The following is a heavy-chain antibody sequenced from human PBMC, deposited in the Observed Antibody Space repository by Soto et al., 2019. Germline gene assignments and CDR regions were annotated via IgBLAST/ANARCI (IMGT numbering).Heavy chain of an antibody. CDR1: GVSISSSNC. CDR3: ARKTYYDFWSGYTDYYYYGMDV. CDR2: IYHSGST. D-gene: IGHD3-3*01. J-gene: IGHJ6*02. Sequence: SETLSLTCAVSGVSISSSNCWSWVRQPPGKGLEWIGEIYHSGSTNYNPSLKSRVTISVDKSKNQFSLKLSSVTAADTAVYYCARKTYYDFWSGYTDYYYYGMDVWGQGTTVTVSS. V-gene: IGHV4-4*02.